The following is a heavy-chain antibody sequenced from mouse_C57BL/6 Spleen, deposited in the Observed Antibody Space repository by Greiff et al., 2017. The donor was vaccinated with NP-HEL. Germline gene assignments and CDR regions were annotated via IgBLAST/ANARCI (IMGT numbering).Heavy chain of an antibody. V-gene: IGHV1-81*01. Sequence: QVQLQQSGAELARPGASVKLSCKASGYTFTSYGISWVKQRTGQGLEWIGEIYPRSGNTYYNEKFKGKATLTADKSSSTAYMELRSLTSEDSAVYFCARRGDDGAYWGQGTLVTVSA. D-gene: IGHD2-3*01. CDR1: GYTFTSYG. CDR2: IYPRSGNT. CDR3: ARRGDDGAY. J-gene: IGHJ3*01.